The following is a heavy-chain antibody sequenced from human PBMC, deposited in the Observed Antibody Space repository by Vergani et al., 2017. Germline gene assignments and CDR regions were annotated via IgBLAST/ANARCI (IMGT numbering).Heavy chain of an antibody. CDR1: GGSFSGYY. J-gene: IGHJ6*02. D-gene: IGHD4-17*01. CDR2: INHSGST. V-gene: IGHV4-34*01. CDR3: AREGIDYGDYGLYYYGMDV. Sequence: QVQLQESGPGLLKPSETLSLTCAVYGGSFSGYYWSWIRQPPGKGLEWIGEINHSGSTNYNPSLKSRVTISVDTSKNQFSLKLSSVTAADTAVYYCAREGIDYGDYGLYYYGMDVWGQGTTVTVSS.